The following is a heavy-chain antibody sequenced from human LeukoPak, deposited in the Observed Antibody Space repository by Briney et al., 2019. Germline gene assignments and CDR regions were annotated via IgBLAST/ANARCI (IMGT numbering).Heavy chain of an antibody. Sequence: GESLKISCKGSGYSFTSYWIGWVRQMPGKGLEWMGIIYPGDSDTRYSLSFQGQVTISADKSISTAYLQWSSLKASDTAMYYCARSITMVRGVRLYYGMDVWGQGTTVTVSS. CDR3: ARSITMVRGVRLYYGMDV. V-gene: IGHV5-51*01. CDR2: IYPGDSDT. J-gene: IGHJ6*02. CDR1: GYSFTSYW. D-gene: IGHD3-10*01.